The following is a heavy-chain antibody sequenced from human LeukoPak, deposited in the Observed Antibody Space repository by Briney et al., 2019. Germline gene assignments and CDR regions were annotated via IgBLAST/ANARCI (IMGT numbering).Heavy chain of an antibody. CDR1: GFTFDDYA. D-gene: IGHD2-2*01. V-gene: IGHV3-9*01. CDR2: ISWNSGSI. CDR3: ARDLGCQLLYFGY. Sequence: GRSLRLSCAASGFTFDDYAMHWVRQAPGKGLEWVSGISWNSGSIGYADSVKGRFTIPRDNAKNSLYLQMNSLRAEDTAVYYCARDLGCQLLYFGYWGQGTLVTVSS. J-gene: IGHJ4*02.